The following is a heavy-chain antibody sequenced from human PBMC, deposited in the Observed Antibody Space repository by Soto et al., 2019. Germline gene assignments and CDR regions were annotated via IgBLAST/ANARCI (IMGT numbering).Heavy chain of an antibody. J-gene: IGHJ4*02. Sequence: QVHLVQSGTEVKKPGASVKVSCRASGYTFSNFGPSWVRQAPGQGLEWMGWISPSNGQTIYAQNFHGRVTMTTDTSTATAHMELRSLISDDTAVYYCARVIMIFGVANLGSYFDYWGQGTRVTVSA. CDR3: ARVIMIFGVANLGSYFDY. D-gene: IGHD3-3*01. CDR1: GYTFSNFG. V-gene: IGHV1-18*01. CDR2: ISPSNGQT.